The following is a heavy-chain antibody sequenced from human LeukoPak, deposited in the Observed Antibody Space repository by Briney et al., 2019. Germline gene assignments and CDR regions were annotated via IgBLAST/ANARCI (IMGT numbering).Heavy chain of an antibody. J-gene: IGHJ6*02. CDR1: GGTFSSYA. Sequence: SVKVSCKASGGTFSSYAISWVRQAPGRGLEWMGGIIPIFGTANYAQKFQGRVTITADESTSTAYMELSSLRSEDTAVYYCARDVRGSSWLPRRHYYYYGMDVWGQGTTVTVSS. CDR3: ARDVRGSSWLPRRHYYYYGMDV. V-gene: IGHV1-69*13. CDR2: IIPIFGTA. D-gene: IGHD6-13*01.